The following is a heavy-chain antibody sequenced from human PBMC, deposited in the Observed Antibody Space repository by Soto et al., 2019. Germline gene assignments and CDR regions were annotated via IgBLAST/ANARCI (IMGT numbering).Heavy chain of an antibody. CDR3: ATALLGSCTNGVCSRGMDV. CDR2: ISIISSFT. CDR1: GFTFSDYY. Sequence: GGSLRLSCAASGFTFSDYYMTWIRQAPGKGLEWVSYISIISSFTNYADSVKGRFTISRDNAKQSLYLQMNGLRAEDTAVYYCATALLGSCTNGVCSRGMDVWGQGTQVTVSS. V-gene: IGHV3-11*06. D-gene: IGHD2-8*01. J-gene: IGHJ6*02.